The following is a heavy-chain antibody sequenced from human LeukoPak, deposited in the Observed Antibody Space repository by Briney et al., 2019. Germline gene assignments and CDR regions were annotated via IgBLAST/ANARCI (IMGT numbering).Heavy chain of an antibody. V-gene: IGHV4-38-2*02. CDR2: IYHSGST. J-gene: IGHJ4*02. Sequence: SETLSLTCTVSGYSISSGYYWGWIRQPPGKGLEWIGNIYHSGSTYYNPSLKSRVTISVDTSKNQFSLKLSSVTAADTAVYYCATLYGDSLDYWGQGTLVTVSS. D-gene: IGHD4-17*01. CDR3: ATLYGDSLDY. CDR1: GYSISSGYY.